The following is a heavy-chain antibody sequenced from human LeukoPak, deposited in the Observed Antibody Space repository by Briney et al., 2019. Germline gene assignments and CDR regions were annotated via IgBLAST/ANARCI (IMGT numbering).Heavy chain of an antibody. J-gene: IGHJ4*02. Sequence: PGGSLRLSCAASGFTFSSYSMSWIRQAPGKGLEWVSYISSSGSTIYYADSVKGRFTISRDNAKNSLYLQMNSQRAEDTAVYYCAEGGYNWNPYHVNDYWGQGTLVTVSS. CDR3: AEGGYNWNPYHVNDY. V-gene: IGHV3-48*04. D-gene: IGHD1-20*01. CDR2: ISSSGSTI. CDR1: GFTFSSYS.